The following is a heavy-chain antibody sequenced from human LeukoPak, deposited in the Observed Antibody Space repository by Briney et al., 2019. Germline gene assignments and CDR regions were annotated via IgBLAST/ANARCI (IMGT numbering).Heavy chain of an antibody. D-gene: IGHD3-10*01. CDR3: ARDTVNLWFGELLAFDY. CDR1: GYTFTSYG. CDR2: ISAYNGNT. Sequence: GASVKVSCKASGYTFTSYGISWVRQAPGQGLEWMGWISAYNGNTNYAQKLQGRVTMTTDTSTSTAYMELRSLRSDDTAVYYCARDTVNLWFGELLAFDYWGQGTLVTVSS. V-gene: IGHV1-18*01. J-gene: IGHJ4*02.